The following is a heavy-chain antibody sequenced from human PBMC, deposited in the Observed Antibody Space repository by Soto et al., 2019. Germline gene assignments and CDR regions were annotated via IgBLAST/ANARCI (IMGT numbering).Heavy chain of an antibody. CDR3: AKDGAVVVVVAATPPSGAFDI. J-gene: IGHJ3*02. Sequence: PGGSLRLSCAASGFTFSSYAMSWVRQAPGKGLEWVSAISGSGGSTYYADSVKGRFTISRDNSKNTLYLQMNSLRAEDTAVYYCAKDGAVVVVVAATPPSGAFDIWGQGTMVTVSS. CDR2: ISGSGGST. CDR1: GFTFSSYA. D-gene: IGHD2-15*01. V-gene: IGHV3-23*01.